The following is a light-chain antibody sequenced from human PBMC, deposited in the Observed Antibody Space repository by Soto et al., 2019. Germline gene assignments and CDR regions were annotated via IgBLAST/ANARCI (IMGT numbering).Light chain of an antibody. CDR3: QQYNNWPPLT. CDR2: DAS. CDR1: QSVSSS. Sequence: EIVMTQSPATLSVSPGDRATLSCRASQSVSSSLAWYQQIPGQAPRLLIYDASTRATGIPARFGGSGSGTEFTLTISSLQSEDVAGYYCQQYNNWPPLTFGGGTKVELK. J-gene: IGKJ4*01. V-gene: IGKV3-15*01.